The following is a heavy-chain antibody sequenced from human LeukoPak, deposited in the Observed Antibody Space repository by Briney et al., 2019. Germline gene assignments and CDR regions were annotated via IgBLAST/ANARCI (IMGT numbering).Heavy chain of an antibody. Sequence: SETLSLTCTVSRGSISSYYWSWIRQPPGKGLEWIGYIYYSGSTNYNPSLKSRVTISVDTSKNQFSLKLSSVTAADTAVYYCASSYGSGTPSFTFDYWGQRTLVTVSS. CDR1: RGSISSYY. V-gene: IGHV4-59*01. D-gene: IGHD3-10*01. CDR3: ASSYGSGTPSFTFDY. J-gene: IGHJ4*02. CDR2: IYYSGST.